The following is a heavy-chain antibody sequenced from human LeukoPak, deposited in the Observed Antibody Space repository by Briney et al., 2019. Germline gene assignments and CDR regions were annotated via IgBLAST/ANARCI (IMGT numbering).Heavy chain of an antibody. Sequence: GESLQISGQGSGSSFTSYWIGWVRQLPGKGLEWMGIIYPGDSATRYRPSFQGQVTISADKSISTAYLQWSSLKASDTAMYYCARHVASGQFWNPPIYWGQGTLVTVSS. CDR3: ARHVASGQFWNPPIY. V-gene: IGHV5-51*01. CDR2: IYPGDSAT. D-gene: IGHD1-1*01. CDR1: GSSFTSYW. J-gene: IGHJ4*02.